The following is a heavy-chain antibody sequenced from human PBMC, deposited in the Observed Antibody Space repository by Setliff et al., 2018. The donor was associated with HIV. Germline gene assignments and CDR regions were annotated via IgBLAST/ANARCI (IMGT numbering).Heavy chain of an antibody. CDR1: GFTFSSYA. D-gene: IGHD3-3*02. V-gene: IGHV3-23*01. CDR2: IGGSGGST. Sequence: GGSLRLSCAASGFTFSSYAMSWVRQAPGKGLEWVSAIGGSGGSTYYADFVKGRFTISRDNSKNTLYLQMKSLRAEDTAVYYCAREDPPADFHFWSGRLADWGQGSLVTVSS. CDR3: AREDPPADFHFWSGRLAD. J-gene: IGHJ4*02.